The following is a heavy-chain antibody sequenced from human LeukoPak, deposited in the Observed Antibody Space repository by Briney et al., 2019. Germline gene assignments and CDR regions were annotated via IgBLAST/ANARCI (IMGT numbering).Heavy chain of an antibody. J-gene: IGHJ4*02. V-gene: IGHV4-34*01. CDR1: GGSFSGYY. CDR3: ARGPQPDSSLGGY. Sequence: SETLSLTCAVYGGSFSGYYWSWIRQPPGKGLEWIGEINHSGSTNYNPSLKSRVTISVDTSKNQFSLKLSSVTAADTAVYYCARGPQPDSSLGGYWGQGTLVTVSS. D-gene: IGHD6-6*01. CDR2: INHSGST.